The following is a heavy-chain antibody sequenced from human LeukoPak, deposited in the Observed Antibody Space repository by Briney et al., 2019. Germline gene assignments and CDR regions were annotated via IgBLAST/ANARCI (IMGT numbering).Heavy chain of an antibody. CDR1: GFSVSRNY. J-gene: IGHJ4*02. CDR3: ARGLYDXWSGXXGY. V-gene: IGHV3-66*02. CDR2: ISNDGKT. D-gene: IGHD3-3*01. Sequence: GGSLRLSCAASGFSVSRNYMMWVRQAPGKGLEWVSVISNDGKTNYADSVKGRFTISKDNSKNTVYLQMNNLRTEDTAVYYCARGLYDXWSGXXGYWXQGTLVSVSS.